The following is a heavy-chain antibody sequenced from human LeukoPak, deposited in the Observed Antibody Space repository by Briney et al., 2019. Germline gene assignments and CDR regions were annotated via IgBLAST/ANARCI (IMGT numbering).Heavy chain of an antibody. Sequence: PSQTLSLTCTVSGGSISSGSYYWSWIRQPAGKGLEWIGRIYTSGSTNYNPSLKSRVTISVDTSKNQFSLKLSSVTAADTAVYYCARSPPFKQGWVPVSYQLPDSNWFDPWGQGTLVTVSS. D-gene: IGHD2-2*01. CDR1: GGSISSGSYY. J-gene: IGHJ5*02. V-gene: IGHV4-61*02. CDR2: IYTSGST. CDR3: ARSPPFKQGWVPVSYQLPDSNWFDP.